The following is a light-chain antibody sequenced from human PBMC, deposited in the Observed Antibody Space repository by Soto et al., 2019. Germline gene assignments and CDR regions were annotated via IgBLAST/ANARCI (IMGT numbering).Light chain of an antibody. CDR2: AAS. J-gene: IGKJ3*01. Sequence: AIRMTQSPSSLSASTGDRVTITCRASQGISSYLAWYQQRPGKAPKLLIYAASTLQSGVPSRFSGSGSGTDFTLIISCLQSEDFATYYCQQYYSYPRVTFGPGT. CDR1: QGISSY. CDR3: QQYYSYPRVT. V-gene: IGKV1-8*01.